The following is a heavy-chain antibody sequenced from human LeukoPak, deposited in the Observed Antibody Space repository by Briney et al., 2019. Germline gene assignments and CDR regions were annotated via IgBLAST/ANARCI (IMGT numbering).Heavy chain of an antibody. CDR3: AKDREYQLLRQAFDI. Sequence: GGSLRLSCAASGFTFDDYAMHWVRQAPGKGLEWVSGISWNSGSIGYADSVKGRFTISRDNAKNSLYLQMNSLRAEDTALYYCAKDREYQLLRQAFDIWGQGTMVTVSS. V-gene: IGHV3-9*01. D-gene: IGHD2-2*01. CDR1: GFTFDDYA. CDR2: ISWNSGSI. J-gene: IGHJ3*02.